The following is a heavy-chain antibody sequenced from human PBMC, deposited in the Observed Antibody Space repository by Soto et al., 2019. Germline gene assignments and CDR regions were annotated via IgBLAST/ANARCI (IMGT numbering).Heavy chain of an antibody. CDR1: GYTFSSYI. D-gene: IGHD2-15*01. V-gene: IGHV1-18*04. CDR2: ISAYNANT. J-gene: IGHJ4*02. Sequence: ASVKVSCKTSGYTFSSYIITWVRQAPGQGLEWMGWISAYNANTNYAQKVQGRLTLTTETSTSTAYMELRSLTSDDTAVYFCARHMTATDQLVVLPTAFDYWGQGTLVTVSS. CDR3: ARHMTATDQLVVLPTAFDY.